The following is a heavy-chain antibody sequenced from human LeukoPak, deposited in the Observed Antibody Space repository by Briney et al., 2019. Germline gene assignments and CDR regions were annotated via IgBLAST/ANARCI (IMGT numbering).Heavy chain of an antibody. CDR1: GYTFTRYD. Sequence: ASVKVFCKASGYTFTRYDNNWVRQATGQGLEWMGWMNPNSGNTGYAQKFQGRVTMTRNTSISTAYMELSSLRSEDTAVYYCARGLGSNDLGNYWGQGTLVTVFS. CDR2: MNPNSGNT. D-gene: IGHD1-1*01. J-gene: IGHJ4*02. CDR3: ARGLGSNDLGNY. V-gene: IGHV1-8*01.